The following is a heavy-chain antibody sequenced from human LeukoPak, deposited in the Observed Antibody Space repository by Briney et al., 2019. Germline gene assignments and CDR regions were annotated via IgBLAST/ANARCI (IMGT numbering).Heavy chain of an antibody. J-gene: IGHJ5*02. CDR1: GYTFTSYG. V-gene: IGHV1-18*01. D-gene: IGHD2-8*01. CDR3: ARDPFRYCTNGVCYSNGFDP. Sequence: AAVKVSCKASGYTFTSYGISWVRQAPGQGLEWMGWISAYNGNTNYAQKLQGRVTMTTDTSTSTAYMELRSLRSDDTAVYYCARDPFRYCTNGVCYSNGFDPWGQGTLVTVSS. CDR2: ISAYNGNT.